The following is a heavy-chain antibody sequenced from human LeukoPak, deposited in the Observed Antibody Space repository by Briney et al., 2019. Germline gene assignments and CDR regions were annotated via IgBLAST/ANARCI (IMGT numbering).Heavy chain of an antibody. CDR2: IKQDGSEK. CDR1: GFTFSTYW. J-gene: IGHJ6*02. Sequence: GGSLRLSCAASGFTFSTYWMIWVRQAPGKGLEWVANIKQDGSEKYYVDSVKGRFTISRDNAKNSLYLQMNSLRAEDTAVYYCARVTSGWYPPYYYGMDAWGQGTTVTVSS. D-gene: IGHD6-19*01. CDR3: ARVTSGWYPPYYYGMDA. V-gene: IGHV3-7*01.